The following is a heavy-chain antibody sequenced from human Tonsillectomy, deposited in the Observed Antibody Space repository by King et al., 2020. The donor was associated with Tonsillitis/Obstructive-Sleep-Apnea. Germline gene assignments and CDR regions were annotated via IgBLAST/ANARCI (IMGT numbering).Heavy chain of an antibody. J-gene: IGHJ4*02. Sequence: QLVQSGGGLIQDGGSLRLSCAASGFNVNNNYMTWVRQPPGKGLERLSIMYSGGSAYYADSVKGRFTISRDTSKNTVYLQMNTLRAEDTALYYCARGTSSLGYGDYFDYWGQGALVTVSS. CDR1: GFNVNNNY. CDR2: MYSGGSA. V-gene: IGHV3-53*01. D-gene: IGHD5-18*01. CDR3: ARGTSSLGYGDYFDY.